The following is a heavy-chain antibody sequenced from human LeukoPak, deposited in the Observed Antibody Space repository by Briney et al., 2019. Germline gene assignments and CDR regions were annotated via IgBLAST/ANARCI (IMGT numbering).Heavy chain of an antibody. Sequence: SGGSVTLSCAASGFTFSNALMAWVRQAPGKGLEWVANINQDGSTKQYVDSVRGRFTISRDNAKNSLYLQMNSLRAEDTGLYHCARDMKGSLDYWGQGTLVTVSS. CDR3: ARDMKGSLDY. V-gene: IGHV3-7*01. J-gene: IGHJ4*02. CDR1: GFTFSNAL. CDR2: INQDGSTK. D-gene: IGHD3-16*01.